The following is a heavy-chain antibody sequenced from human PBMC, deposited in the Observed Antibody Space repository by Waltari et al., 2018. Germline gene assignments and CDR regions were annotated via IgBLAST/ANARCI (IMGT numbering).Heavy chain of an antibody. V-gene: IGHV4-4*02. Sequence: WGSWGRQSPDKGLEWIGQVHRNGRTNYNPSLASRAIVSLDSSMNQFSLRILSATAADTAVYYCARDLGRGLFLDSWGQGTLVTVSP. CDR2: VHRNGRT. D-gene: IGHD2-15*01. J-gene: IGHJ4*02. CDR1: W. CDR3: ARDLGRGLFLDS.